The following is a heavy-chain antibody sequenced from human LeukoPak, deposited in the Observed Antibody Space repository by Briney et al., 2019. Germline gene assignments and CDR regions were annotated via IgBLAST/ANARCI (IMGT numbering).Heavy chain of an antibody. CDR2: IYTSGST. J-gene: IGHJ5*02. D-gene: IGHD2-21*02. V-gene: IGHV4-4*07. Sequence: SETLSLTCTVSGGSISSYYWSWIRQPAGKRLEWIGRIYTSGSTNYNPSLKSRVTMSVDTSKNQFSLKLSSVTAADTAVYYCARDIAYCGGDCYDPTGFDPWGQGTLVTVSS. CDR1: GGSISSYY. CDR3: ARDIAYCGGDCYDPTGFDP.